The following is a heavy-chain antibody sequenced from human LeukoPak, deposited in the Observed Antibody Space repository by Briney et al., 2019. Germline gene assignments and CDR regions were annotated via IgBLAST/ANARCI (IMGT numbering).Heavy chain of an antibody. CDR2: ISKDGGTD. D-gene: IGHD1-26*01. V-gene: IGHV3-30*03. CDR1: GFTFSSYG. CDR3: TREGSGSYLSYDY. Sequence: GGSLRLSCAASGFTFSSYGTHWVRQAPGKGLEWVAVISKDGGTDYYEDSVKGRFTISRDNSKSTMYLQMDSLRPDDTAVYYCTREGSGSYLSYDYWGQGTQVTVSS. J-gene: IGHJ4*02.